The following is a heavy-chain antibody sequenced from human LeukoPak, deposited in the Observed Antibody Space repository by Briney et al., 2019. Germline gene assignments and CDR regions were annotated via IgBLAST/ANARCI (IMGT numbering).Heavy chain of an antibody. D-gene: IGHD3-16*01. CDR2: MKRSGGTT. J-gene: IGHJ4*02. V-gene: IGHV1-46*01. Sequence: AAGKVSFKAAGYTFSMYYIHWVRQGPGQGLGWKGKMKRSGGTTTNAQQLKGIDNVTRDTNKSTDYLELSSLRPEDKAVSYCESEKSGGLFDYWGQGPLLTVSS. CDR3: ESEKSGGLFDY. CDR1: GYTFSMYY.